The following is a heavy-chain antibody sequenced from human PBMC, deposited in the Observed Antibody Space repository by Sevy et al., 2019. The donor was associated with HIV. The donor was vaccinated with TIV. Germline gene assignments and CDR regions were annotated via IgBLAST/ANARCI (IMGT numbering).Heavy chain of an antibody. CDR1: GFTFSSYW. CDR2: IKQDGSEK. CDR3: AVTFTMIVVVITTAQAFDI. J-gene: IGHJ3*02. D-gene: IGHD3-22*01. V-gene: IGHV3-7*01. Sequence: GGSLRLSCAASGFTFSSYWMSWVRQAPGKGLEWVANIKQDGSEKYYVDSGKGRFTISRDNAKNSLYLQMNSLRAEDTAVYYCAVTFTMIVVVITTAQAFDIWGQGTMVTVSS.